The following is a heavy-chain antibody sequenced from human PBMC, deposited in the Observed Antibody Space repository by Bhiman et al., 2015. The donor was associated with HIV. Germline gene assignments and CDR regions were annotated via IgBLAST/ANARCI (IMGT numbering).Heavy chain of an antibody. CDR2: ISSTSRYI. V-gene: IGHV3-21*03. CDR1: GFTFSTYS. J-gene: IGHJ4*02. Sequence: DVQLVESGGGLVKPGGSLRLSCAASGFTFSTYSMNWVRQAPGKGLEWVSSISSTSRYIYYADSVKGRLTISRDNAKNSLYLQMNSLRAEDTGVYYCARETLIDYWGQGTLVTVSS. CDR3: ARETLIDY.